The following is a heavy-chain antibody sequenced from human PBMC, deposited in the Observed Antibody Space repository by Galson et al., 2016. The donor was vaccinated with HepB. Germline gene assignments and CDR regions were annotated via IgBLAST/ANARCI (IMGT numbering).Heavy chain of an antibody. J-gene: IGHJ4*02. CDR3: ARHEPSLCSSAICYPYYFDY. CDR1: GGSIGSNNYY. D-gene: IGHD2-2*01. Sequence: SETLSLTCSVSGGSIGSNNYYWGWIRQPPGKGLEWIGSIYYSGRTFYNPSLQSRVTISVDTSKNQFSLSLNSVTAADTAVYYCARHEPSLCSSAICYPYYFDYWGQGTLVTVSS. V-gene: IGHV4-39*01. CDR2: IYYSGRT.